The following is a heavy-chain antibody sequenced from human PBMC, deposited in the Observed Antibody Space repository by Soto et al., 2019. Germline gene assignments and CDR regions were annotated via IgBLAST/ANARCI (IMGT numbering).Heavy chain of an antibody. CDR3: ARTFDTITYYFDY. V-gene: IGHV3-30-3*01. J-gene: IGHJ4*02. D-gene: IGHD3-9*01. CDR2: ISFDGNII. Sequence: LRLSCAASDFSFSSYAMHWIRQAPGKGLEWLAVISFDGNIIQYADSVKGRFIISRDNSKNTLYLQMNSLRGDDTAVYYCARTFDTITYYFDYWGQGTLVTVSS. CDR1: DFSFSSYA.